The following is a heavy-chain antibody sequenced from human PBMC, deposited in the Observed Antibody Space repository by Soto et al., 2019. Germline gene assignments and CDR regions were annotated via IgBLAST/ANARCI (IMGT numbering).Heavy chain of an antibody. Sequence: EVQLVESGGGLVQPGGSLRLSCAASGFTFSSYEMNWVRQAPGKGLEWVSYISSSGSTIYYADSVKGRFTISRDNAKNSLYMQMNSLRAEDTAVYYCAREMVYAHGDYYYGMDVWGQGTTVTVSS. CDR1: GFTFSSYE. CDR2: ISSSGSTI. D-gene: IGHD2-8*01. V-gene: IGHV3-48*03. CDR3: AREMVYAHGDYYYGMDV. J-gene: IGHJ6*02.